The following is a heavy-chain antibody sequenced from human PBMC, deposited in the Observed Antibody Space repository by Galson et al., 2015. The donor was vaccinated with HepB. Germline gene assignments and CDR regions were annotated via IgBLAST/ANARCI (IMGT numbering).Heavy chain of an antibody. Sequence: SLRLSCAASGFTFSSYAMTWVRQAPGKGLEWVSSISGSGGSTYYADSVKGRFTISRDNSKNTLYLQMNSLRAEDTAVYYCAKEGDSRSSVGWFDPWGQGTLVTVSS. CDR2: ISGSGGST. D-gene: IGHD6-6*01. CDR1: GFTFSSYA. CDR3: AKEGDSRSSVGWFDP. V-gene: IGHV3-23*01. J-gene: IGHJ5*02.